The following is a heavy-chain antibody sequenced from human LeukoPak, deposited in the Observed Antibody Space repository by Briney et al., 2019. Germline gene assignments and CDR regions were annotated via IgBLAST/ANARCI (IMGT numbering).Heavy chain of an antibody. CDR2: IYFTGSS. CDR1: GGSFSGYY. V-gene: IGHV4-34*01. D-gene: IGHD2/OR15-2a*01. CDR3: ARHGGTYSLGAFDI. Sequence: SGTLSLTCAVYGGSFSGYYWSWIRQPPGKGLEWIGSIYFTGSSYYNPSLKSRITMSVDTPKQHFSLKLSSMTAGDTAVYYCARHGGTYSLGAFDIWGQGTMVTVSS. J-gene: IGHJ3*02.